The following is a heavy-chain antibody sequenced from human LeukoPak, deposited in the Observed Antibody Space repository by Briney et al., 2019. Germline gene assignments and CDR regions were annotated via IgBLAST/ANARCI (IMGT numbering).Heavy chain of an antibody. CDR2: FDPEDGET. J-gene: IGHJ4*02. CDR1: GYTLTELS. D-gene: IGHD3-10*01. V-gene: IGHV1-24*01. CDR3: ATVSITMVRGAPGYFDY. Sequence: RASVKVPCKVSGYTLTELSMHWVRQAPGKGLEWMGGFDPEDGETIYAQKFQGRVTMTEDTSTDTAYMELGSLRSEDTAVYYCATVSITMVRGAPGYFDYWGQGTLVTVSS.